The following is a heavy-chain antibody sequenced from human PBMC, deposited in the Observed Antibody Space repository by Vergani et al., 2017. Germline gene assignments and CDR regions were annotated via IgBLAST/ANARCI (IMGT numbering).Heavy chain of an antibody. V-gene: IGHV4-39*01. CDR1: GGSISSSSYY. CDR2: IYYSGST. Sequence: QLQLQESGPGLVKPSETLSLTCTVSGGSISSSSYYWGWIRQPPGKGLEWIGSIYYSGSTYYNPSLKSRVTISVDTSKNQFSLKLSSVTAADPAVYYCAGRGFFHGSGTSTFDYWGQGTLVTVSS. D-gene: IGHD3-10*01. CDR3: AGRGFFHGSGTSTFDY. J-gene: IGHJ4*02.